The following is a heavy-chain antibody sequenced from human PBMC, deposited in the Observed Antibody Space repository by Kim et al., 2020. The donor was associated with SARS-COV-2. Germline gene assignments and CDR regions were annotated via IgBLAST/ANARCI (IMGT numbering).Heavy chain of an antibody. J-gene: IGHJ4*02. V-gene: IGHV4-31*02. Sequence: YNPSLKSRVTISVDTSKNQFSLKLSSVTAADTAVYYCAREESSSWSVVDYWGQGTLVTVSS. D-gene: IGHD6-13*01. CDR3: AREESSSWSVVDY.